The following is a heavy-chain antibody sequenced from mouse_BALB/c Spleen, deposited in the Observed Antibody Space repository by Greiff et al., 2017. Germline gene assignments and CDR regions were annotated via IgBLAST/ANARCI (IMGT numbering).Heavy chain of an antibody. J-gene: IGHJ2*01. Sequence: EVQRVESGGGLVKPGGSLKLSCAASGFTFSDYYMYWVRQTPEKRLEWVATISDGGSYTYYPDSVKGRFTISRDNAKNNLYLQMSSLKSEDTAMYYCARKGEAYFDDWGQGTTLTVSS. CDR2: ISDGGSYT. CDR3: ARKGEAYFDD. CDR1: GFTFSDYY. V-gene: IGHV5-4*02.